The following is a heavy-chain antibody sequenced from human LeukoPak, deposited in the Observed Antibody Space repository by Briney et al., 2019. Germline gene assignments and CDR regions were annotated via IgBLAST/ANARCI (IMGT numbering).Heavy chain of an antibody. CDR1: GGSFSGYY. D-gene: IGHD3-10*01. J-gene: IGHJ4*02. V-gene: IGHV4-34*01. CDR2: INHSGST. CDR3: ARGLGGDTDY. Sequence: SETLSLTCAVYGGSFSGYYWSWIRQPPGKGLEWIGEINHSGSTNYNPSLKSRVTISVDTSKSQFSVKLSSVTAADTAVYYCARGLGGDTDYWGQGTLVTVSS.